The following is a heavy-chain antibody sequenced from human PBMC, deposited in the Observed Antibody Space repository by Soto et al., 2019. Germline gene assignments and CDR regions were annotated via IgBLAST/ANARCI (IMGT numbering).Heavy chain of an antibody. CDR2: IIPRFGTT. J-gene: IGHJ4*02. CDR3: ARGRGLYNSGRSQLDS. CDR1: GDSFSKYT. Sequence: ASVKVSCKASGDSFSKYTVNWVRQAPRQGLEWMGGIIPRFGTTNYAPTLQGRVTITADESMNTVYMELSSLRSEDTALYYCARGRGLYNSGRSQLDSWGQGTLVTVSS. D-gene: IGHD1-1*01. V-gene: IGHV1-69*13.